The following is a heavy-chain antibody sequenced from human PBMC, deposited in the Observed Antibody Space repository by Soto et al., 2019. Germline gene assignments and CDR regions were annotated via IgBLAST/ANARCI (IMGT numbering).Heavy chain of an antibody. CDR2: FDPEDGET. V-gene: IGHV1-24*01. D-gene: IGHD4-4*01. CDR3: ATVPGPGDYIFWFDP. J-gene: IGHJ5*02. CDR1: GYTLTELS. Sequence: ASVKVSCKVSGYTLTELSMHWVRQAPGKGLEWMGGFDPEDGETIYAQKFQGRVTMTEDTSTDTAYMELSSLRSEDTAVYYCATVPGPGDYIFWFDPWGQGTLVTVSS.